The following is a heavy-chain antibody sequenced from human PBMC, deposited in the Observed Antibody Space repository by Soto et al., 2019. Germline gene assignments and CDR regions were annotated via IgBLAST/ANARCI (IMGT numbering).Heavy chain of an antibody. J-gene: IGHJ5*02. CDR1: GFTFSSCA. V-gene: IGHV3-23*01. Sequence: PGGSLRLSCAASGFTFSSCAMSWVRQAPGKGLEWVSAISGSGGSTYYADSVKGRFTISRDNSKNTLYLQMNSLRAEDTAVYYCAEDPQYYYDSSGYYSSNWFDPWGQGTLVTVSS. CDR2: ISGSGGST. D-gene: IGHD3-22*01. CDR3: AEDPQYYYDSSGYYSSNWFDP.